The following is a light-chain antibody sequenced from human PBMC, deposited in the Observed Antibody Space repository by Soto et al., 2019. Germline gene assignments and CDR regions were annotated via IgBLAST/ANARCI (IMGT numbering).Light chain of an antibody. V-gene: IGLV3-21*01. CDR2: YDS. CDR3: QVWEATGDQVV. CDR1: NVGSRS. Sequence: SSELTQPPSVSVAPGETARLSCGGNNVGSRSVHWYQQKPGQAPFLVIYYDSDRPSGIPERFSGSNSGNTATLIISRVEAGDEADYYCQVWEATGDQVVFGGGTKLTVL. J-gene: IGLJ2*01.